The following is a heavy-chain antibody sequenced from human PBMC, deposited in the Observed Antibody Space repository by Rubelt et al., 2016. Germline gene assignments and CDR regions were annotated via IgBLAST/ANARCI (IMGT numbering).Heavy chain of an antibody. CDR2: ISYDGSNK. D-gene: IGHD1-26*01. V-gene: IGHV3-30*04. J-gene: IGHJ4*02. Sequence: ASGFTFSSYAMHWVRQAPGKGLEWVAVISYDGSNKYYADSVKGRFTISRDNSKNTLYLQMNSLRAEDTAVYYCARDQWELLDYWGQGTLVTVSS. CDR1: GFTFSSYA. CDR3: ARDQWELLDY.